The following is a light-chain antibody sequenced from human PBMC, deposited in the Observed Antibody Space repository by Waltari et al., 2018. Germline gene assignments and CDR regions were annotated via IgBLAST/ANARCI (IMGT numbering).Light chain of an antibody. V-gene: IGLV2-14*03. CDR2: DVS. CDR3: SSYSDSSTLVV. Sequence: YQQHPGKAPKLIMYDVSNRPSGVSNRFSGSKSGITASLTISGLRAEDEADYYCSSYSDSSTLVVFGGGTKLTVL. J-gene: IGLJ3*02.